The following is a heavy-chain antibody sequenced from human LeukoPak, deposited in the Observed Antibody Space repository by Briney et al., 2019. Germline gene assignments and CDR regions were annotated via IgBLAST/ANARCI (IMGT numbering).Heavy chain of an antibody. CDR1: GFTFSSYW. Sequence: GGSLRLSCAASGFTFSSYWMSWVRQAPGEGLEWVSTIGPTGRSTYYADSVKGRFTMSRDNSKNTLYLQMNSLRAEDTALYYCAKFISSFYSGIDYWGQGTLVTVSS. V-gene: IGHV3-23*01. D-gene: IGHD6-13*01. CDR3: AKFISSFYSGIDY. CDR2: IGPTGRST. J-gene: IGHJ4*02.